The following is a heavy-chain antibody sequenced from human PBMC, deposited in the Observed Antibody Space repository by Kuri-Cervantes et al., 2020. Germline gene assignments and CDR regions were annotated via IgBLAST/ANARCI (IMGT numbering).Heavy chain of an antibody. CDR2: ISSSSSYI. D-gene: IGHD1-26*01. V-gene: IGHV3-21*01. CDR3: AREGYSGSYGDYYYYYGMDV. Sequence: GESLKISCAASGFTFSSYGMHWVRQAPGKGLEWVSSISSSSSYIYYADSVKGRFTISRDNAKNSLYLQMNSLRAEDTAVYYCAREGYSGSYGDYYYYYGMDVWGQGTTVTVSS. CDR1: GFTFSSYG. J-gene: IGHJ6*02.